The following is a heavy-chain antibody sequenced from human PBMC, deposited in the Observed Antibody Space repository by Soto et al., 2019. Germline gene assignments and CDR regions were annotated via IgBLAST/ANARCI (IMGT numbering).Heavy chain of an antibody. CDR3: AHRPFGESTFFSEYFQH. CDR2: IYWDDDK. CDR1: GFSLSTSGVG. Sequence: QITLKESGPPLVKPTQTLTLTCTFSGFSLSTSGVGVGWIRQPPGKALEWLALIYWDDDKRYSPSLKSRLTITKDTSKNQVVLTMTNMDPVDTATYYCAHRPFGESTFFSEYFQHWGQGTLVTVSS. V-gene: IGHV2-5*02. D-gene: IGHD3-10*01. J-gene: IGHJ1*01.